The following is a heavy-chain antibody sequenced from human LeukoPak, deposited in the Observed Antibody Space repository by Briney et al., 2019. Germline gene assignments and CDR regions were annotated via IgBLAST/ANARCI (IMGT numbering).Heavy chain of an antibody. V-gene: IGHV3-11*01. Sequence: GGSLRLSCAASGFTFSDYYMSWIRQAPGKGLEWVSYISSSGSTIYYADSVKGRFTISRDNAKNSLYLQMNSLRAEDTAVYYCARGTSLASSWYHRNNWFDPWGQGTLVTVSS. D-gene: IGHD6-13*01. J-gene: IGHJ5*02. CDR1: GFTFSDYY. CDR2: ISSSGSTI. CDR3: ARGTSLASSWYHRNNWFDP.